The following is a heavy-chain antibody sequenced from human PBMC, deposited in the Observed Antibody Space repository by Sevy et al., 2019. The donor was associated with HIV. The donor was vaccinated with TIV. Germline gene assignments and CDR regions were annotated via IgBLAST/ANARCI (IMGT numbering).Heavy chain of an antibody. J-gene: IGHJ4*02. Sequence: SETLSLTCTVSGGSIRTFYWSWIRQPPGKGLEWIGYIYYSGSTNYNPYLKRRVTISVDTSKNQFSLKLSSVTAADTAVYYDARVPRTRSIAAAALYYFDYWGQRTLVTVSS. CDR3: ARVPRTRSIAAAALYYFDY. CDR2: IYYSGST. D-gene: IGHD6-13*01. CDR1: GGSIRTFY. V-gene: IGHV4-59*01.